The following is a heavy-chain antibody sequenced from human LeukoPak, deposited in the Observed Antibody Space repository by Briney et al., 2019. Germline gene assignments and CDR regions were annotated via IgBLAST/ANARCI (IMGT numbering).Heavy chain of an antibody. J-gene: IGHJ1*01. D-gene: IGHD6-19*01. CDR3: AKVSTDWYEFQD. Sequence: GRSLRLSCAASGFTFDDYVMHWVRQAPGKGLEWVSGISWNSGSIGYADSVKGRFTISRDNAKNSLYLQMNSLRAEDTALYYCAKVSTDWYEFQDWGQGTQVTVSS. CDR1: GFTFDDYV. CDR2: ISWNSGSI. V-gene: IGHV3-9*01.